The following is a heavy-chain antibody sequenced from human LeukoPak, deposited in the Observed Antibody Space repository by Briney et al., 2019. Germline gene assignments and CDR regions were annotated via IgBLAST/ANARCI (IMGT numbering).Heavy chain of an antibody. V-gene: IGHV4-39*01. CDR1: GGSISSSSYY. CDR3: ARQIDDYYDTSGYWK. J-gene: IGHJ4*02. D-gene: IGHD3-22*01. CDR2: IYYSGST. Sequence: PETLSLTCTVSGGSISSSSYYWGWIRQPPGKGLEWIGSIYYSGSTNYNPSLKSRVTISIDTSKNQFSLKLSSVTAADTAVYYCARQIDDYYDTSGYWKWGQGTLVTVSS.